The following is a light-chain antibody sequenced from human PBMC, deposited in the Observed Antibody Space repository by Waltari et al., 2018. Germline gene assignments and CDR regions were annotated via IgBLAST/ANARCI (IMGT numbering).Light chain of an antibody. Sequence: EIMLTPSPGTLSLSPGERATLSCKASQSISKYLAWYQQKPGQAPRHLIYHASSRATGIPDRFSGSGSETDFSLTISRLEPEDFAVYYCQHYVRLPATFGQGTNVEIK. V-gene: IGKV3-20*01. CDR2: HAS. J-gene: IGKJ1*01. CDR1: QSISKY. CDR3: QHYVRLPAT.